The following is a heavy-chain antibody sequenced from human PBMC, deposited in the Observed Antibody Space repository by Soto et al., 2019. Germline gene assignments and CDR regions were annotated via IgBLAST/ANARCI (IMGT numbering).Heavy chain of an antibody. Sequence: GGSLRLSCAASGFTFSSYSRNWVRQAPGKGLEWVSSISSSSSCIYYADSVKGRFTISRDNAKNSLYLQMNSLRAEDTAVYYCARVKRSGVSLGAFDIWGQGTMVTV. D-gene: IGHD3-3*01. CDR3: ARVKRSGVSLGAFDI. CDR1: GFTFSSYS. J-gene: IGHJ3*02. CDR2: ISSSSSCI. V-gene: IGHV3-21*01.